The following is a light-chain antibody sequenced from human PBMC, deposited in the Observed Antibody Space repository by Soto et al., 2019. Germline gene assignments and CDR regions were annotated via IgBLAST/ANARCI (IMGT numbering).Light chain of an antibody. Sequence: QSALTQPASVSGSPRQSITISCTGASSDVGGYTYVSWYQQHPGKAPKLMIYEVNNRPSGVSNRFSGSKSGNTASLTISGLQAEDEAHYYCSSYTSSSTLYVFGTGTKVTVL. CDR2: EVN. CDR1: SSDVGGYTY. J-gene: IGLJ1*01. CDR3: SSYTSSSTLYV. V-gene: IGLV2-14*01.